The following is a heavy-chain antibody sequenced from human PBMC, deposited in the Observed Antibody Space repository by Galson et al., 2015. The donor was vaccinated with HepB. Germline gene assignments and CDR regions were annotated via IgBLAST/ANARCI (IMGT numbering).Heavy chain of an antibody. CDR1: TFIFNTYS. V-gene: IGHV3-48*04. D-gene: IGHD3-3*01. J-gene: IGHJ4*02. CDR3: VFLRGHDLKPLDY. CDR2: ITSSSTTR. Sequence: SLRLSCAASTFIFNTYSMNWVRQAPGKGLELVSYITSSSTTRYYADSVKGRFTISRDDAKNSLYLQMNSLRAEDMAVYYCVFLRGHDLKPLDYWGQGNLVTVSS.